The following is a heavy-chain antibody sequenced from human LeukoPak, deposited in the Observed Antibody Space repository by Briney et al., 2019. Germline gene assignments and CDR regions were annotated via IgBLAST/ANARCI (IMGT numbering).Heavy chain of an antibody. J-gene: IGHJ6*03. CDR3: AREISGIAVAGTGPYYYYYMDV. CDR2: INWNGGST. V-gene: IGHV3-20*04. D-gene: IGHD6-19*01. CDR1: GFTFDDYG. Sequence: TGGSLRLSCAASGFTFDDYGMSWVRQAPGKGLEWVSGINWNGGSTGYADSVKGRFTISRDNAKNSLYLQMNSLRAEDTALYYCAREISGIAVAGTGPYYYYYMDVWGKGTTVTVSS.